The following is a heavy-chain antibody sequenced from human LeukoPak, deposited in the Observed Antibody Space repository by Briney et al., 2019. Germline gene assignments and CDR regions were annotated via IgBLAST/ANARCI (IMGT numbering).Heavy chain of an antibody. D-gene: IGHD6-13*01. Sequence: SETLSLACTVSGGSVSSGSYYWSWIRQPPGKGLEWIGYIYYSGSTNYNPSFKSRVTISVDTSRNLFSLKLSSVTAADTAVYYCARVTVVAAGTPLDFWGQGTLVTVSS. CDR1: GGSVSSGSYY. V-gene: IGHV4-61*01. J-gene: IGHJ4*02. CDR2: IYYSGST. CDR3: ARVTVVAAGTPLDF.